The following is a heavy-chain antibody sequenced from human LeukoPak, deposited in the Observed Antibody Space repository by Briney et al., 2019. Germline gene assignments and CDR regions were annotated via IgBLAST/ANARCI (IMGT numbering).Heavy chain of an antibody. CDR2: INYSGST. D-gene: IGHD2-21*02. J-gene: IGHJ4*02. V-gene: IGHV4-61*01. Sequence: SETLSLTCTVSGGSVSSGSYYWSWIRQPPGKGLEWIGYINYSGSTNYNPSLKSRVTISVDTSKTQFSLKLSSVTAADTAVYYCARLRSYCGGDCFYYFDYRGQGTLVTVSS. CDR1: GGSVSSGSYY. CDR3: ARLRSYCGGDCFYYFDY.